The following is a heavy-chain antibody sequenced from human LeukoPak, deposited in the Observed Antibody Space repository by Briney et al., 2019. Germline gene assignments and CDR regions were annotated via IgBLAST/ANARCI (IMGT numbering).Heavy chain of an antibody. CDR1: GFTFSSYW. CDR2: INIDGSST. Sequence: QPGGSLRLSCAASGFTFSSYWMHWVRQAPGKGLVWVSRINIDGSSTRYADSVKGRFTISRDNAKNSLYLQMNSLRAEDTAVYYCARDAFGGNSVPGYWGQGTLVTVSS. V-gene: IGHV3-74*01. J-gene: IGHJ4*02. D-gene: IGHD4-23*01. CDR3: ARDAFGGNSVPGY.